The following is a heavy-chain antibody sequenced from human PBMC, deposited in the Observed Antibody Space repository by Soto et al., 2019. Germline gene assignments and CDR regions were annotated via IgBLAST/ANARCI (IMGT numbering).Heavy chain of an antibody. CDR1: GGSFSAYY. Sequence: PSETLSLTCAVYGGSFSAYYWSWVRQPPGKGLEWIGEIIHSESTKYNPSPKSRVTISVDTSKNQFSLKLSSVTAADTAVYYCARQRPTDGRWEFANYYDVDVWGQGTPVTVSS. CDR3: ARQRPTDGRWEFANYYDVDV. V-gene: IGHV4-34*12. D-gene: IGHD1-26*01. CDR2: IIHSEST. J-gene: IGHJ6*02.